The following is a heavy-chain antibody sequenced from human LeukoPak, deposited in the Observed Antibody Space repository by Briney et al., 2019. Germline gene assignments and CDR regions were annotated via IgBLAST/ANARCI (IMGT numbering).Heavy chain of an antibody. V-gene: IGHV3-23*01. CDR2: ISNNGGYT. CDR1: GFTFSSYA. CDR3: AKQLGYCSDGSCYFPY. D-gene: IGHD2-15*01. J-gene: IGHJ4*02. Sequence: GGSLRLSCAASGFTFSSYAMHWVRQAPGKGLEWVSAISNNGGYTYYADSVQGRFTISRDNSKSTLCLQMNSLRAEDTAVYYCAKQLGYCSDGSCYFPYWGQGTLVTVSS.